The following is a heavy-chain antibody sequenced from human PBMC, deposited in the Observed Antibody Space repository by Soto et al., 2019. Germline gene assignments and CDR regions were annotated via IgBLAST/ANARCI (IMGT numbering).Heavy chain of an antibody. Sequence: EVQLLESGGGLVQPGGSLRLSCAASGFTFSSYAMSWVRQAPGKGLEWVSAISGSGGSTYYADSVKGRLTISRDNSKNTLYLQMNSLRAEDTAVYYCAKDLGYSSSSYYFDYWGQGTLVTVSS. V-gene: IGHV3-23*01. CDR1: GFTFSSYA. CDR2: ISGSGGST. J-gene: IGHJ4*02. CDR3: AKDLGYSSSSYYFDY. D-gene: IGHD6-6*01.